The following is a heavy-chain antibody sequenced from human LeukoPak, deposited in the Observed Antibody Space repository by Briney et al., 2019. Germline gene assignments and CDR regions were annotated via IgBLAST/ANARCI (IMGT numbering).Heavy chain of an antibody. Sequence: GGSLRLSCAASGFTFSSCGMHWVRQAPGKGLEWVAVISYDGSNKYYADSVKGRFTISRDNSKNTLYLQMNSLRAEDTAVYYCAKGIEYCGGDCYASHFDHWGQGTLVTVSS. D-gene: IGHD2-21*02. CDR2: ISYDGSNK. CDR1: GFTFSSCG. J-gene: IGHJ4*02. CDR3: AKGIEYCGGDCYASHFDH. V-gene: IGHV3-30*18.